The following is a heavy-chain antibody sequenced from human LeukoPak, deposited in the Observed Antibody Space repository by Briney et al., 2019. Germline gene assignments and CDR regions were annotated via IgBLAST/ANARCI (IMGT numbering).Heavy chain of an antibody. CDR1: GFTFSSYA. CDR2: ISGSGGST. D-gene: IGHD3-3*01. Sequence: GGSLRLSCAASGFTFSSYAMSWVRQAPGKGLEWVSAISGSGGSTYYADSVKGRFTISRDNSKNTLYLQMNSLRAEDTAVYYCAKDGGRVYDFWSHGMDVWGQGTTVTVSS. CDR3: AKDGGRVYDFWSHGMDV. V-gene: IGHV3-23*01. J-gene: IGHJ6*02.